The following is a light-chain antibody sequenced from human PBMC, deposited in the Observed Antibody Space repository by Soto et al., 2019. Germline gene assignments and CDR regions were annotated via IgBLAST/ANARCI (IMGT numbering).Light chain of an antibody. CDR3: QQSFSVPIT. J-gene: IGKJ5*01. V-gene: IGKV1-39*01. CDR1: QSIAGY. Sequence: DIQMTQSPCSLSASVGDRVTITCRASQSIAGYLSWYQQRPGKAPKFLIYSASSLQREVPSRFSGTGSGTDFSLTINGLQPEDFATYFCQQSFSVPITFGQGTRLEIK. CDR2: SAS.